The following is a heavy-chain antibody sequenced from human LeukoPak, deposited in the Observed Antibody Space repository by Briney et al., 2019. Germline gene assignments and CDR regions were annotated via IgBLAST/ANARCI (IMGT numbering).Heavy chain of an antibody. CDR2: ISGSGGST. CDR1: GFTFSSYG. Sequence: PGGTLRLSCAASGFTFSSYGMSWVRQAPGKGLEWVSAISGSGGSTYYADSVKGRFTISRDNSKNTLYLQMNSLRAEDTAVYYCAAPYRFGTLGYYMDVWGKGTTVTISS. CDR3: AAPYRFGTLGYYMDV. J-gene: IGHJ6*03. V-gene: IGHV3-23*01. D-gene: IGHD3-10*01.